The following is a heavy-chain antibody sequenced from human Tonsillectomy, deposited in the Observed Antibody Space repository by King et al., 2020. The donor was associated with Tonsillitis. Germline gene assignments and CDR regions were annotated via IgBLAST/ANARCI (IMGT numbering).Heavy chain of an antibody. Sequence: VQLVEAGGGLIQPGGSLRLSCAASGFTVSSNYISWVSQAPGTGLEWVSIIYIGGSTYYADSVKGRFTVSSDTSKNTLYIQMDSLTAEDTAIYYCARTMVAAPGTDAFDIWGQGTVVTVSS. V-gene: IGHV3-53*01. D-gene: IGHD6-13*01. CDR3: ARTMVAAPGTDAFDI. CDR2: IYIGGST. CDR1: GFTVSSNY. J-gene: IGHJ3*02.